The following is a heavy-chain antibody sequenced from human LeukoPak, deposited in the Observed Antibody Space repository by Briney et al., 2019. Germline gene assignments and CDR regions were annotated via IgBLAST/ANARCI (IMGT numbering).Heavy chain of an antibody. Sequence: GETLRLSCAASGFTFSSYAMSWVRQAPGKGLEWVSAISGSGGSTYYADSVKGRFTISRDNSKNTLYLQMNSLRAEDTAVYYCAKDPGSYSSDYWGQGTLVTVSS. CDR3: AKDPGSYSSDY. V-gene: IGHV3-23*01. D-gene: IGHD1-26*01. CDR1: GFTFSSYA. CDR2: ISGSGGST. J-gene: IGHJ4*02.